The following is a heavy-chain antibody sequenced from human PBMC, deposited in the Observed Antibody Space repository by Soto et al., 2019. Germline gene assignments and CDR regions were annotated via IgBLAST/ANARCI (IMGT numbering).Heavy chain of an antibody. J-gene: IGHJ4*02. CDR2: ISGDGVTT. CDR3: AREYYGLLTGYYTDY. D-gene: IGHD3-9*01. CDR1: GFPFSSYW. V-gene: IGHV3-74*01. Sequence: EVQLVESGGDLVQRGGSLRLSCAASGFPFSSYWMHLVRHTPGKGLDWVARISGDGVTTYYADSVTGRFTVSRDNAKNTLSLQISGLRAEDTDVYYCAREYYGLLTGYYTDYWGQGTLVSVSS.